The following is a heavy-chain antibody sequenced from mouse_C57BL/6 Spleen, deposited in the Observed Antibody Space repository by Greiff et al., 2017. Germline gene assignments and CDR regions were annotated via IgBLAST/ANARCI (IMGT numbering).Heavy chain of an antibody. CDR2: LHPSDSDT. J-gene: IGHJ2*01. CDR1: GYTFTSYW. V-gene: IGHV1-74*01. Sequence: QVQLQQPGAELVKPGASVKVSCKASGYTFTSYWMHWVKQRPGQGLEWIGRLHPSDSDTNYHQKFKGKATLTVDKSTSTAYMQLSSLTSEDSAVXFCATPFDYWGQGTTLTVSS. CDR3: ATPFDY.